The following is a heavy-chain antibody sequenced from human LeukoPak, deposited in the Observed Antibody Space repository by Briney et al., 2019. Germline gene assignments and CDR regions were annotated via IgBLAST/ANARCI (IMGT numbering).Heavy chain of an antibody. CDR3: ATSSYSSSSS. Sequence: GGCLRLSCTASGLTFTNYWMIWVRQAPGKGLEWVANINHDASEKYYVGSVEGRFTISRDNAKNTLFLQMNSLRAEDTGVYYCATSSYSSSSSWGQGTLVTVSS. CDR1: GLTFTNYW. CDR2: INHDASEK. J-gene: IGHJ5*02. V-gene: IGHV3-7*01. D-gene: IGHD6-6*01.